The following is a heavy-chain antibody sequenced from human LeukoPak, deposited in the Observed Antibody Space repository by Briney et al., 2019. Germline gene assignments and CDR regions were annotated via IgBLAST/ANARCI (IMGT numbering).Heavy chain of an antibody. CDR1: GYTFTSYG. V-gene: IGHV1-18*01. CDR2: ISAYNGNT. CDR3: ARVWDDYVRGSYRPRWFDP. D-gene: IGHD3-16*02. J-gene: IGHJ5*02. Sequence: ASVKVSCKASGYTFTSYGISWVRQAPGQGLEWMGWISAYNGNTNYAQKLQGRVTMTTDTSTSTAYMELRSLRSDDTAVYYCARVWDDYVRGSYRPRWFDPWGQGTLVTVSS.